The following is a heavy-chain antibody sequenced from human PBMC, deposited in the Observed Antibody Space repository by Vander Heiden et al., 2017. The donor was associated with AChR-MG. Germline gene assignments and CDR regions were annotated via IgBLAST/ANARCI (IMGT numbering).Heavy chain of an antibody. Sequence: QVQLVESGGGVVQPGRSLRLSCEASGFPSYDHAMHWVRQAPGKGLEWVATISHDGSSEYYANSVMGRFTISRDISRNILFLQMNRLRVEEAAVYYCVGTMVRGVVVQNWLDSCVQCTLVTISS. CDR2: ISHDGSSE. J-gene: IGHJ5*01. CDR1: GFPSYDHA. V-gene: IGHV3-30-3*01. CDR3: VGTMVRGVVVQNWLDS. D-gene: IGHD3-10*01.